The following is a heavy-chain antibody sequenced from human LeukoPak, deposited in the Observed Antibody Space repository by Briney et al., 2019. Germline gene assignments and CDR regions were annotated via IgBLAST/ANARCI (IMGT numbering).Heavy chain of an antibody. CDR3: AIDYDFWSGYYSPTRGYFGY. J-gene: IGHJ4*02. Sequence: PGGSLRLSCAASGFTFSGSGMHWVRQAPGKGLEWVTFIRYDGSNKYYTDSVKGRFTISRDNSKNTLYLQMDSLRAEDTAVYYCAIDYDFWSGYYSPTRGYFGYWGQGTLVTVSS. CDR1: GFTFSGSG. V-gene: IGHV3-30*02. D-gene: IGHD3-3*01. CDR2: IRYDGSNK.